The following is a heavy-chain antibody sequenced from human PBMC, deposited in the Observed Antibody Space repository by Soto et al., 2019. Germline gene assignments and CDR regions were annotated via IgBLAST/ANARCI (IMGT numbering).Heavy chain of an antibody. CDR2: ISGSGGTT. CDR3: AKFFAATGGSGGWPWHFDY. Sequence: GGSLRLSCAASGFIFSSYAMSWVRQAPGKGLEWVSAISGSGGTTYYADSVKGRFIISRDNSKNTLYLHMNSLRVEDAAIYYSAKFFAATGGSGGWPWHFDYWGQGALVTVSS. J-gene: IGHJ4*02. D-gene: IGHD6-25*01. V-gene: IGHV3-23*01. CDR1: GFIFSSYA.